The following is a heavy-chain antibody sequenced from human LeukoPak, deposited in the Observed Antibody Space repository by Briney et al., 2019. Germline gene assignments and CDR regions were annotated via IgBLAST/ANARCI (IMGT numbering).Heavy chain of an antibody. CDR3: ASIVLRFLEWLSRGDAFDI. J-gene: IGHJ3*02. Sequence: GGSLRPSCAASGFTFSSYAMSWVRQAPGKGLEWVSAISGSGGSTYYADSVKGRFTISRDNSKNTLYLQMNSLRAEDTAVYYCASIVLRFLEWLSRGDAFDIWGQGTMVTVSS. CDR2: ISGSGGST. V-gene: IGHV3-23*01. D-gene: IGHD3-3*01. CDR1: GFTFSSYA.